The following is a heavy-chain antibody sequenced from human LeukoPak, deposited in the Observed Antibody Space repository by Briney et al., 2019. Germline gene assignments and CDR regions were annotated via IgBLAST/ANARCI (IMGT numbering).Heavy chain of an antibody. D-gene: IGHD1-14*01. V-gene: IGHV3-53*01. CDR2: IYSEGNT. CDR1: GFTVGSNY. J-gene: IGHJ4*02. Sequence: GGSLRLSCAASGFTVGSNYMTWVRQAPGKGLEWVSVIYSEGNTHYADSVKGRFTISRDSSKSTLYLQMNSLRTEDTAVYYCARDSTSSNHDYWGQGTLVTVSS. CDR3: ARDSTSSNHDY.